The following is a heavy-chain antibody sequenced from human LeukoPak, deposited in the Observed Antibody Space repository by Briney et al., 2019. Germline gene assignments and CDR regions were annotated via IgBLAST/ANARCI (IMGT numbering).Heavy chain of an antibody. CDR3: AELGITMIGGV. J-gene: IGHJ6*04. D-gene: IGHD3-10*02. V-gene: IGHV3-21*01. CDR2: ISSSSSYI. Sequence: GGTLRLSCAASGFTFSRHWMTWVRQAPGKGLEWVSSISSSSSYIYYADSVKGRFTISRDNAKNSLYLQMNSLRAEDTAVYYCAELGITMIGGVWGKGTTVTISS. CDR1: GFTFSRHW.